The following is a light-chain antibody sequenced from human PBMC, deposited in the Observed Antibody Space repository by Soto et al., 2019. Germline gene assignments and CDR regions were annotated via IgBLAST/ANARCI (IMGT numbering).Light chain of an antibody. CDR1: SSVVGGYNY. CDR2: EVS. V-gene: IGLV2-14*01. J-gene: IGLJ1*01. CDR3: SSYTSSSTRV. Sequence: QSVLTQPASVSGSPGQSITISCTGTSSVVGGYNYVSWYQQHPGKAPKLMIYEVSNRPSGVSNRFSGSKSGNTASLTISGLQAEDEADYYCSSYTSSSTRVFGTGTKGTV.